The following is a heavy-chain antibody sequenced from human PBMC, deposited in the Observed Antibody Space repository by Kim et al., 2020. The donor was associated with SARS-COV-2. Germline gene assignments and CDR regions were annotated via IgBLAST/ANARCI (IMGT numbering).Heavy chain of an antibody. V-gene: IGHV3-48*04. D-gene: IGHD4-17*01. CDR3: ARDLYGDYAFDY. CDR2: ISSSSSTI. CDR1: GFTFSSYS. J-gene: IGHJ4*02. Sequence: GGSLRLSCAAAGFTFSSYSMNWVRQAPGKGLEWVSYISSSSSTIYYADSVKGRFTISRDNAKKSLYLQMSSLRAEDTAVYYCARDLYGDYAFDYWGQGTLVTVSS.